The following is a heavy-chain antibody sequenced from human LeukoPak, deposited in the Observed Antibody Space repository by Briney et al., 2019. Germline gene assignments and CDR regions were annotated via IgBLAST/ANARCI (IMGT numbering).Heavy chain of an antibody. CDR3: ARAAYYYDSSGYYSFDY. Sequence: PGGSLRLSCAASGFSFSNYGMQWVRQAPGKGLEWVAVIWYDGSNKYYADSVKGRFTISRDNSKNTLYLQMNSLRAEDTAVYYCARAAYYYDSSGYYSFDYGGQGTLVTVSS. CDR1: GFSFSNYG. V-gene: IGHV3-33*08. D-gene: IGHD3-22*01. CDR2: IWYDGSNK. J-gene: IGHJ4*02.